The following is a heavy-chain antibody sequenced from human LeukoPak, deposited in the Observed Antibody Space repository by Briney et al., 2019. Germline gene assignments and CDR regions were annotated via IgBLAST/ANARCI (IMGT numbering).Heavy chain of an antibody. CDR2: INPSGGST. J-gene: IGHJ1*01. V-gene: IGHV1-46*01. CDR1: GYTFTSYY. D-gene: IGHD2-15*01. CDR3: ARARYCSGGSCYGYFQH. Sequence: ASVKVSCKASGYTFTSYYMHWVRQAPGQGLEWMGIINPSGGSTSYAQKFQGRVTMTRDTSTSTVYMELSSLRSEDTAVYYCARARYCSGGSCYGYFQHWGQGTLVTVSS.